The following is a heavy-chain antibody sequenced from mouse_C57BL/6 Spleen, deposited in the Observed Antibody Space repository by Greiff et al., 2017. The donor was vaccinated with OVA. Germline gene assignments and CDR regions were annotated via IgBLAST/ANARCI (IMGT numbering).Heavy chain of an antibody. CDR2: IYPGDGDT. CDR1: GYAFSSYW. D-gene: IGHD2-1*01. J-gene: IGHJ3*01. CDR3: AREGDGKAWFAY. V-gene: IGHV1-80*01. Sequence: LEESGAELVKPGASVKISCKASGYAFSSYWMNWVKQRPGKGLEWIGQIYPGDGDTNYNGKFKGKATLTADKSSSTAYMQLSSLTSEDSAVYFCAREGDGKAWFAYWGQGTLVTVSA.